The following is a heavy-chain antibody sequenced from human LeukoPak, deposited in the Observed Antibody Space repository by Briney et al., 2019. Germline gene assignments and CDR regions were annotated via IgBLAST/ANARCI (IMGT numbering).Heavy chain of an antibody. Sequence: SVKVSCKASGGTFSSYAISWVRQAPGQGLEWMGGIIPIFGTANYAQKFQGRVTITADKSTSTAYMELSSLRSEDTAVYYCARDFSPALEQWLVRGFDPWGQGTLVTVSS. D-gene: IGHD6-19*01. CDR1: GGTFSSYA. CDR3: ARDFSPALEQWLVRGFDP. V-gene: IGHV1-69*06. CDR2: IIPIFGTA. J-gene: IGHJ5*02.